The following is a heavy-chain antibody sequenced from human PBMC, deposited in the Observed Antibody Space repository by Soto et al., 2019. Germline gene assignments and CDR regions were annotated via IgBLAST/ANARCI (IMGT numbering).Heavy chain of an antibody. V-gene: IGHV3-30*18. Sequence: GGSLRLSCAASGFTFSSYGMHWVRQAPGKGLEWVAVISYDGSNKYYADSVKGRFTISRDNSKNTLYLQMNSLRAEDTAVYYCAKDLSGGDYVIGPPPGYYYYYMDVWGKGTTVTVSS. D-gene: IGHD2-21*02. CDR2: ISYDGSNK. CDR3: AKDLSGGDYVIGPPPGYYYYYMDV. J-gene: IGHJ6*03. CDR1: GFTFSSYG.